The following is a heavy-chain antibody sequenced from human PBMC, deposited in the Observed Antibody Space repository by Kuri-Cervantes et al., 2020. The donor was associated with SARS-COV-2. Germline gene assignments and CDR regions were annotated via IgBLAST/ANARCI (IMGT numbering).Heavy chain of an antibody. CDR2: ISGYNGNT. J-gene: IGHJ4*02. V-gene: IGHV1-18*04. Sequence: ASVKVSCKTSGYTFINHGISWVRQAPGQGLEWMGWISGYNGNTNHAHKFQGRVTMTTDTSASTAYMELRSLRSDDAAVYYCARGSSSRDYFDYWGQGTLVTVSS. CDR1: GYTFINHG. D-gene: IGHD6-13*01. CDR3: ARGSSSRDYFDY.